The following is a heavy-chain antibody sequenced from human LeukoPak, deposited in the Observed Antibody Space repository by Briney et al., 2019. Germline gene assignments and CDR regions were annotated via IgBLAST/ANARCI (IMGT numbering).Heavy chain of an antibody. V-gene: IGHV4-39*01. CDR2: IYYSGST. J-gene: IGHJ5*02. D-gene: IGHD5-12*01. CDR3: ARLLATRDNWFDP. Sequence: WVRQAPGKGLEWIGSIYYSGSTYYNPSLKSRVTISVDTSKNQFSLKLSSVTAADTAVYYCARLLATRDNWFDPWGQGTLVTVSS.